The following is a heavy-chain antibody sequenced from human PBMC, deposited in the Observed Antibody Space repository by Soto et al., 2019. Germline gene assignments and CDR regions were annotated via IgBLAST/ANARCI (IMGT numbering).Heavy chain of an antibody. Sequence: QVHLVESGGGVVKPGRSLRLSCVASGFTFSDYGLNWVRQAPGKGLEWVDIAWFAGSVEFYADSVKGRFTISRDNSKNTVYLQRSSLRDEDTAIYFCARDGAHFDSSAKFDYWGQGSQVTVPS. D-gene: IGHD6-19*01. CDR3: ARDGAHFDSSAKFDY. CDR2: AWFAGSVE. V-gene: IGHV3-33*01. CDR1: GFTFSDYG. J-gene: IGHJ4*02.